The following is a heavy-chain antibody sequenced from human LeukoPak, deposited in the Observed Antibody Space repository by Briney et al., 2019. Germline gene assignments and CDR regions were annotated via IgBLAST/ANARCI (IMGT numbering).Heavy chain of an antibody. CDR1: GFTLSSFW. Sequence: GGSLRLSCAASGFTLSSFWMSWVRQTPGKGLEWVSAISGSGGSTYYADSVKGRFTISRDNSKNTLYLQMNSLRAEDTAVYYCAKAPYYYGSGSTYYMDVWGKGTTVTVSS. CDR3: AKAPYYYGSGSTYYMDV. V-gene: IGHV3-23*01. D-gene: IGHD3-10*01. CDR2: ISGSGGST. J-gene: IGHJ6*03.